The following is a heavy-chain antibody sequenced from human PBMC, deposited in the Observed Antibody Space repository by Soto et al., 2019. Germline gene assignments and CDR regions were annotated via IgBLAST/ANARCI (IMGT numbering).Heavy chain of an antibody. CDR2: IVVGSGNT. Sequence: SVKVSCKASGFTFTSSAVQWVRQARGQRLEWIGWIVVGSGNTNYAQKFQERVTITRDMSTSTAYMELSSLRSEDTAVYYCGAPWAYGYYYYYGMDVWGQGTTVTVSS. CDR1: GFTFTSSA. J-gene: IGHJ6*02. D-gene: IGHD4-17*01. V-gene: IGHV1-58*01. CDR3: GAPWAYGYYYYYGMDV.